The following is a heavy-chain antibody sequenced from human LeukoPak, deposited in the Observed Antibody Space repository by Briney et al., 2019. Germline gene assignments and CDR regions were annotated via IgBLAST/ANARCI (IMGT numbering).Heavy chain of an antibody. CDR1: GFTFSSYA. J-gene: IGHJ6*03. Sequence: GGSLRLSCAASGFTFSSYAMHWVRQAPGKGLEWVAVISYDGSNKYYADSVKGRFTISRDNAKNSLYLQMNSLRAEDTAVYYCARDKSLNYYYYMDVWGKGTTVTVSS. V-gene: IGHV3-30*04. CDR2: ISYDGSNK. CDR3: ARDKSLNYYYYMDV.